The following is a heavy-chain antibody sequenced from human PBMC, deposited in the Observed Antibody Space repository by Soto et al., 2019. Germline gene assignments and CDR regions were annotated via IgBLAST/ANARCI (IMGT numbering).Heavy chain of an antibody. D-gene: IGHD6-13*01. CDR3: ARDVRLAAAGLGSYGMDV. Sequence: VGSLRLSCAASGFTFSGFWMHWVRQAPVKVLVWVSRINSDASVTAYAASVKGRFTISRDNSKNTLYLQMNSLRAEDTAVYYCARDVRLAAAGLGSYGMDVWGQGTTVTVSS. CDR1: GFTFSGFW. J-gene: IGHJ6*02. V-gene: IGHV3-74*01. CDR2: INSDASVT.